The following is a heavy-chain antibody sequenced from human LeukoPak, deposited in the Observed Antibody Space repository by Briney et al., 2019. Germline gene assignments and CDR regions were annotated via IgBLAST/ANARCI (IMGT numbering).Heavy chain of an antibody. Sequence: PGGSLRLSCAASGFTFSSYGMHWVRQAPGKGLEWVAVIWYDGSNKYYADSVKGRFTISRDNSKNTLYLQMNSLRAEDTAVYYCARLYPYGDYDYFDYWGQGTLVTVSS. V-gene: IGHV3-33*01. CDR3: ARLYPYGDYDYFDY. J-gene: IGHJ4*02. CDR1: GFTFSSYG. CDR2: IWYDGSNK. D-gene: IGHD4-17*01.